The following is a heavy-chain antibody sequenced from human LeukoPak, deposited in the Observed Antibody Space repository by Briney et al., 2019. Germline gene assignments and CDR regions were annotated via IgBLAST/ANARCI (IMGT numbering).Heavy chain of an antibody. CDR1: GFTFSSYS. CDR2: ISSSSSYV. J-gene: IGHJ3*02. D-gene: IGHD3-16*02. CDR3: ARDTGRLRLGELSLDAFDI. V-gene: IGHV3-21*01. Sequence: GGSLRLSCAASGFTFSSYSMNWVRQAPGKGLEWVSSISSSSSYVYYADSVKGRFTISRDNAKNSLYLQMNSLRAEDTAVYYCARDTGRLRLGELSLDAFDIWGQGTMVTVSS.